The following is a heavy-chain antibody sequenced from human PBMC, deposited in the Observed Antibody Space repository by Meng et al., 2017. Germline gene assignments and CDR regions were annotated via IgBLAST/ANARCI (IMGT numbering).Heavy chain of an antibody. Sequence: GESLKISCAASGFTVSSNYMSWVRQAPGKGLEWVSVIYSGGSTYYADSVKGRFTISRHNSKNTLYLQMNSLRAEDTAAYYCAREGGYSSSWYYFDYWGQGTLVTVSS. CDR1: GFTVSSNY. V-gene: IGHV3-53*04. CDR2: IYSGGST. D-gene: IGHD6-13*01. J-gene: IGHJ4*02. CDR3: AREGGYSSSWYYFDY.